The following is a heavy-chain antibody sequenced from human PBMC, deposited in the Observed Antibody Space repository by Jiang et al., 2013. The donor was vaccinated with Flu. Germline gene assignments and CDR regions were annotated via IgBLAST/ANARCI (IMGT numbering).Heavy chain of an antibody. D-gene: IGHD6-13*01. CDR1: GGSISSSSYY. J-gene: IGHJ5*02. CDR3: ARPIAAAGTGWFDP. CDR2: IYYSGST. V-gene: IGHV4-39*01. Sequence: LLKPSETLSLTCTVSGGSISSSSYYWGWIRQPPGKGLEWIGSIYYSGSTYYNPSLKSRVTISVDTSKNQFSLKLSSVTAADTAVYYCARPIAAAGTGWFDPWGQGTLVTVSS.